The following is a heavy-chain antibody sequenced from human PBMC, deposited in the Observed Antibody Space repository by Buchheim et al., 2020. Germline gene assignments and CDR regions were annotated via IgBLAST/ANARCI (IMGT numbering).Heavy chain of an antibody. Sequence: QVQLQESGPGLVKPSGTLSLTCAVSGGSISSSNWWSWVRQPPGKGLEWIGEIYNSGSTNYNPSLKSRVTISVDKSKNQFSLKLSSVTAADTAVYYCARVDAGYYDSSGYYEASYISAWGQGTL. CDR1: GGSISSSNW. J-gene: IGHJ5*02. V-gene: IGHV4-4*02. CDR2: IYNSGST. CDR3: ARVDAGYYDSSGYYEASYISA. D-gene: IGHD3-22*01.